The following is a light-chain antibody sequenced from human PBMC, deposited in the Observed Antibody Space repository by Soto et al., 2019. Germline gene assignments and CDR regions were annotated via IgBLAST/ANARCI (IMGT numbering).Light chain of an antibody. CDR1: QSVRNN. V-gene: IGKV3-15*01. Sequence: ELVMTQSADTLSVSPGERESVLCGASQSVRNNLAWYQQKPGQAPRLLIYGVSTRATGVPARFSGSGSGTDFTLTISSLQSEDFATYYCQQLNSYPITFGQGTRLEI. CDR3: QQLNSYPIT. CDR2: GVS. J-gene: IGKJ5*01.